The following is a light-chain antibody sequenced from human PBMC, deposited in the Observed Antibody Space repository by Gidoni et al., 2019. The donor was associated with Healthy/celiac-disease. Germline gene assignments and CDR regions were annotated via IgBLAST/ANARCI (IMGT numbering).Light chain of an antibody. CDR2: AAS. J-gene: IGKJ1*01. CDR1: QGISNY. CDR3: QKYNSAPRT. V-gene: IGKV1-27*01. Sequence: DIQMTQSPSSLSASVGDRVTITCRASQGISNYLAWYQQKPGKVPKLLIYAASTLQSVVPSRFSGSGSGTDFTLTISSLQPEDVATYYCQKYNSAPRTFXQXTKVXIK.